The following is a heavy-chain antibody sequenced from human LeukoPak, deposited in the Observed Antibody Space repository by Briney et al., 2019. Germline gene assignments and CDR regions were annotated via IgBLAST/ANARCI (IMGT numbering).Heavy chain of an antibody. Sequence: GGSLRLSCAASGFTFTSYAMSWVRQAPGKGLEWVSLISDSGGSTYFADSVRGRFTISRDNAKNSLYLQMNSLRAEDTAVYYCARARVPGELNYWGQGTLVTVSS. V-gene: IGHV3-23*01. CDR2: ISDSGGST. CDR3: ARARVPGELNY. D-gene: IGHD3-10*01. CDR1: GFTFTSYA. J-gene: IGHJ4*02.